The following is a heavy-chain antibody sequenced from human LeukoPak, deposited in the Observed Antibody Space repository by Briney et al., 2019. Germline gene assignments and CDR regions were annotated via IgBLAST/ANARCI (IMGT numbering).Heavy chain of an antibody. CDR2: IKEDGSEK. Sequence: GGSLRLSCAASGFTFSSYTMSWVRQATGKGLECVAKIKEDGSEKHYVDSVKGRFTISRDNAKNSLYLQMNSLRAEDTAVYYCAELGITMIGGVWGKGTTVTVSS. J-gene: IGHJ6*04. V-gene: IGHV3-7*01. CDR1: GFTFSSYT. CDR3: AELGITMIGGV. D-gene: IGHD3-10*02.